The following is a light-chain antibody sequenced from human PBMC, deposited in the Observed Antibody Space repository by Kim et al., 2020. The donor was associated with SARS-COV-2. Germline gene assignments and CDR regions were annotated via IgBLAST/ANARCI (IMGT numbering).Light chain of an antibody. CDR2: GTN. Sequence: SSELTQDPAVSVALGQTVRITCQGDSLRSYYANWYQQKPGQAPVVVIYGTNKRLSGIPDRFSGSTSGNTASLTITGAQAEDEADYYCNSRDDVFGTGTKVTVL. V-gene: IGLV3-19*01. CDR1: SLRSYY. J-gene: IGLJ1*01. CDR3: NSRDDV.